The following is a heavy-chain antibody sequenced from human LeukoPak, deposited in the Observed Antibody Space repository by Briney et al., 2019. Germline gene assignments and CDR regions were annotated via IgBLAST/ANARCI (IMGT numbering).Heavy chain of an antibody. Sequence: GGSLRLSCAASGFTFSDYSMEWVRQAPGKGLEWISYISSTSTTIYYADSVTGRFTTSRDNAKNSLYLQMNSLRAEDTAVYYCARGCGLRLSPAPSHYDSRCRYFDAWGQGTLVTVSS. D-gene: IGHD3-22*01. CDR1: GFTFSDYS. CDR3: ARGCGLRLSPAPSHYDSRCRYFDA. CDR2: ISSTSTTI. J-gene: IGHJ4*02. V-gene: IGHV3-48*04.